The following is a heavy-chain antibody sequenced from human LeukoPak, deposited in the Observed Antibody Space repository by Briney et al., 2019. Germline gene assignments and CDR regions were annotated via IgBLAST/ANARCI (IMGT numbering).Heavy chain of an antibody. V-gene: IGHV1-18*01. CDR1: GYTFTTYG. CDR3: AREVDSSSSSWFDP. D-gene: IGHD6-6*01. CDR2: ISAYNGNT. J-gene: IGHJ5*02. Sequence: GASVTVSCTASGYTFTTYGISWVRQAPGQGLEWMGWISAYNGNTNYAQKLQGRVTMTTDTSTSTAYMELSSLRSEDTAVYYCAREVDSSSSSWFDPWGQGTLVTVSS.